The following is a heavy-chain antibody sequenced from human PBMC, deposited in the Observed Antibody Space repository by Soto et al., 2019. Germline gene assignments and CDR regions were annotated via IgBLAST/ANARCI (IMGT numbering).Heavy chain of an antibody. CDR3: ASNSVTNYGMDV. CDR2: INPSGGST. CDR1: GYTFTSYY. D-gene: IGHD4-17*01. Sequence: QVQLVQSGAEVKKPGASVKVSCKASGYTFTSYYMHWVRQAPGQGLEWMGIINPSGGSTSYAQKFQGSVTMTRDTSTSTDYMELSSLRSEDTAVYYCASNSVTNYGMDVWGQGTTVTVSS. J-gene: IGHJ6*02. V-gene: IGHV1-46*01.